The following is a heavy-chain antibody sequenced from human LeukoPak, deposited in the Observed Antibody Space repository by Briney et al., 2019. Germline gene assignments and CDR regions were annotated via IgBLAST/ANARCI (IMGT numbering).Heavy chain of an antibody. CDR3: AKALAEYSSGWYGGYY. CDR2: ISYDGSNK. Sequence: GGSLRLSCAASGFTFSSYGMHWVRQTPGKGLEWVAVISYDGSNKYYADSVKGRFTISRDNSKNTLYLQMNSLRAEDTAVYYCAKALAEYSSGWYGGYYWGQGTLVTVSS. J-gene: IGHJ4*02. V-gene: IGHV3-30*18. CDR1: GFTFSSYG. D-gene: IGHD6-19*01.